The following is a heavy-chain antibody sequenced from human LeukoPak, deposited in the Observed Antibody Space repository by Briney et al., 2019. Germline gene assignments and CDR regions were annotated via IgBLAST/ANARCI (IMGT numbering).Heavy chain of an antibody. J-gene: IGHJ5*02. V-gene: IGHV3-33*06. CDR1: GFTFSSYG. D-gene: IGHD2-2*01. Sequence: GGSLRLSCAASGFTFSSYGMHWVRQAPGKGLEWVAVIWYDGSNKYYADSVKGRFTISRDNSKNTLYLQMNSLRAEYTAVYYCAKDGCSSTSRGLCSFDPWGQGTLVTVSS. CDR3: AKDGCSSTSRGLCSFDP. CDR2: IWYDGSNK.